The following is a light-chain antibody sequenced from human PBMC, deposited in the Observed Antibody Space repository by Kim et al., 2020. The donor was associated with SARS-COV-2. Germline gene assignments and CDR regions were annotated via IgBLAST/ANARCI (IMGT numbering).Light chain of an antibody. CDR2: NNN. CDR1: YSNIGRNT. J-gene: IGLJ3*02. CDR3: ATRDDSLDGWV. Sequence: ELTQPPSASGTPGQRITISCSGSYSNIGRNTVNWYQQLPGTAPKFLIYNNNQRPSGVPGRFSGSKSGTSASLAISGLQSEDEADYYCATRDDSLDGWVFGGGTQLTVL. V-gene: IGLV1-44*01.